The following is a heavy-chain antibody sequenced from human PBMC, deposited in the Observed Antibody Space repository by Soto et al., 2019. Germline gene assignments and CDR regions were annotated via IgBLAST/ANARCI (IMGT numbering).Heavy chain of an antibody. CDR3: AQPRGYGVFDSGDI. Sequence: EVQLLESGGGLVQPGGSLRLSCAASGFIFSTYAMNWVRQAPGKGLEWVSAISNSGGGTYYAESVRGRFTISRDNSINTLYLQMRSLRTEDTAVYYCAQPRGYGVFDSGDIWGQGTMVTVSS. CDR1: GFIFSTYA. J-gene: IGHJ3*02. V-gene: IGHV3-23*01. D-gene: IGHD4-17*01. CDR2: ISNSGGGT.